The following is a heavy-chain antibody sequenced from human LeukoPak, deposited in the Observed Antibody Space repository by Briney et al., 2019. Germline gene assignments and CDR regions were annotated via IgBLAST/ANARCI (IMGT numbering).Heavy chain of an antibody. Sequence: PGGSLRLSCAASGFTFDDYAMHWVRQAPGKGLEWVSGISWNSGSIGYADSVKGRFTISRDNAKNSLYLQMNSLRAEDTAVYYCARDWEPMPYFDYWGQGTLVTVSS. D-gene: IGHD1-26*01. V-gene: IGHV3-9*01. J-gene: IGHJ4*02. CDR2: ISWNSGSI. CDR3: ARDWEPMPYFDY. CDR1: GFTFDDYA.